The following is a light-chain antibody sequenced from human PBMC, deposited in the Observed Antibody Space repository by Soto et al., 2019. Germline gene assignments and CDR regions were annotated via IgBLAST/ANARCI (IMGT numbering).Light chain of an antibody. J-gene: IGKJ4*01. CDR1: QSISIY. CDR3: QQTYSTLLT. V-gene: IGKV1-39*01. Sequence: DIQMTQTPSSLSASVGDRVTITCRASQSISIYLNWYQQKAGKAPKLLIYAASSLESGVPSRFSGGGSGPDFTLTISSLQPEDFATYYCQQTYSTLLTFGGGTKVDIK. CDR2: AAS.